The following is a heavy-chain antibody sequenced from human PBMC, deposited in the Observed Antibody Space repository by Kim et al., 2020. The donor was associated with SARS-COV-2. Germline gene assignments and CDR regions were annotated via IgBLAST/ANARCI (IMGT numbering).Heavy chain of an antibody. D-gene: IGHD6-13*01. V-gene: IGHV3-9*01. Sequence: KSRFTISRDNAKTSLYLQMNRLRAEDTALYYCAKDRPVYSSSWLGSYFDYWGQGTLVTVSS. J-gene: IGHJ4*02. CDR3: AKDRPVYSSSWLGSYFDY.